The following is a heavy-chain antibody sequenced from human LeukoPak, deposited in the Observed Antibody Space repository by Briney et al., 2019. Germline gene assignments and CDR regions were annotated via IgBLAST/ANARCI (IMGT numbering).Heavy chain of an antibody. Sequence: PGGSLRLSRAASGCTFNTYWVSWVRQAPGKGLEWVANIKQDGSEKYYVDSVKGRFTISRDNTKNSLYLQMNSLRADDTAVYHCMMALTAHNYYGMDVWGQGTTVTVSS. CDR2: IKQDGSEK. D-gene: IGHD2-21*02. V-gene: IGHV3-7*04. CDR1: GCTFNTYW. J-gene: IGHJ6*02. CDR3: MMALTAHNYYGMDV.